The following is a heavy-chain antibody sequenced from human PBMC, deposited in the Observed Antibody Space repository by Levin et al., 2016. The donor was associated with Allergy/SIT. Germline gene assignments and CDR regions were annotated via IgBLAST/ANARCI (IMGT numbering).Heavy chain of an antibody. D-gene: IGHD6-13*01. J-gene: IGHJ4*02. Sequence: GESLKISCAASGFTFTNAWMSWVRQAPGKGLEWVGRIKSKTDGGTTDYAAPVKGRFTISRDDSKNTLYLQMNSLKTEDTAVYYCTTGAAVPEDFDYWGQGTLVTVSS. V-gene: IGHV3-15*01. CDR1: GFTFTNAW. CDR3: TTGAAVPEDFDY. CDR2: IKSKTDGGTT.